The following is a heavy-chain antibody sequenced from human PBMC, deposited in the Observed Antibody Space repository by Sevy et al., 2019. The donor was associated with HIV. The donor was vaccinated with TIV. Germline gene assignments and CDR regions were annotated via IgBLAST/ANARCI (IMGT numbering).Heavy chain of an antibody. CDR1: GYAFTGYY. D-gene: IGHD3-3*01. V-gene: IGHV1-2*02. CDR2: INPISSGT. J-gene: IGHJ6*02. CDR3: ARAPTDFWTGGMAV. Sequence: ASVKVSCKASGYAFTGYYIHWVRQAPGQGLEWMGGINPISSGTDDSQKFQGRVTMTRDTSITTAYMDVSRLTSDDTAVYYCARAPTDFWTGGMAVWGQGTVVTVSS.